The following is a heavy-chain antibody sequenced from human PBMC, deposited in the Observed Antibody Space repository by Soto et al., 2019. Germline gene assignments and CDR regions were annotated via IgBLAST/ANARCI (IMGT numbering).Heavy chain of an antibody. CDR1: GYTFTSYG. D-gene: IGHD1-26*01. CDR3: AGDRALELGDY. CDR2: INTYNGNT. Sequence: QVQLVQSGAEVKKPGASVKVSCKASGYTFTSYGISWVRRAPGQGLEWMGWINTYNGNTNYAQKLQGRVTKTTDTSTRTGSMAQRSMRSDDTDEYYCAGDRALELGDYWGQGALVTDSS. V-gene: IGHV1-18*01. J-gene: IGHJ4*02.